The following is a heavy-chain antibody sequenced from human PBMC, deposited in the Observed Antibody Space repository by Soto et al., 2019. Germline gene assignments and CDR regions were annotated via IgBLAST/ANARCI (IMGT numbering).Heavy chain of an antibody. V-gene: IGHV2-5*01. Sequence: QITLKESGPTLVKPTQTLTLTCTFSGFSLTSAGAGVGWIRQPPGKGLEWLALIYWNDDKRYSPSLKSRLTITKDTSKHQVVLLMTNMDPVDTATYYCAHRGYGDYPRDNWFDPWGQGTLVTVPS. CDR2: IYWNDDK. D-gene: IGHD4-17*01. CDR3: AHRGYGDYPRDNWFDP. J-gene: IGHJ5*02. CDR1: GFSLTSAGAG.